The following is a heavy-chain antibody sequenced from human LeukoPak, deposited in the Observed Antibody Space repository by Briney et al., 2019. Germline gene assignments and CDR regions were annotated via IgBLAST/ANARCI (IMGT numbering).Heavy chain of an antibody. CDR2: ISAYNGNT. J-gene: IGHJ5*02. Sequence: ASVKVSCKASGYTFTSYGITWVRQAPGQGLEWMGWISAYNGNTNYAQKVQGRVTMTTDTSTSTAHMELRSLRSDDTAVYYCAREMRYCSGGSCHKGGNWFDPWGQGTLVTVSS. D-gene: IGHD2-15*01. V-gene: IGHV1-18*01. CDR1: GYTFTSYG. CDR3: AREMRYCSGGSCHKGGNWFDP.